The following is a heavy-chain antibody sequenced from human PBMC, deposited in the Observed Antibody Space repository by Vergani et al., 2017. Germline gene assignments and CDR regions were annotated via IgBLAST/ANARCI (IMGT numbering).Heavy chain of an antibody. CDR2: ISAYNGNT. CDR1: GYTFTSYG. V-gene: IGHV1-18*04. J-gene: IGHJ6*02. CDR3: AREPDIVVVPAAPYYYYYYGMDV. Sequence: QVQLVQSGAEVKKPGASVKVSCKASGYTFTSYGISWVRQAPGQGLEWMGWISAYNGNTNYAQKLQGRVTMTTDTSTSTAYMELRRLRSDDTAVYYCAREPDIVVVPAAPYYYYYYGMDVWGQGTTVTVSS. D-gene: IGHD2-2*01.